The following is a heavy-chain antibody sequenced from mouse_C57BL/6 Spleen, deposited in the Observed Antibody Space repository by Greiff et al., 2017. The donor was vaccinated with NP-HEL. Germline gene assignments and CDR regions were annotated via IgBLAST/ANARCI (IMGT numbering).Heavy chain of an antibody. CDR1: GFTFSDYG. J-gene: IGHJ4*01. CDR3: ARPDYGNYEAMDY. V-gene: IGHV5-17*01. Sequence: EVMLVESGGGLVKPGGSLKLSCAASGFTFSDYGMHWVRQAPEKGLEWVAYISSGSSTIYYADTVKGRFTISRDNAKNTLFLQMTSLRSEDTAMYYCARPDYGNYEAMDYWGQGTSVTVSS. D-gene: IGHD2-1*01. CDR2: ISSGSSTI.